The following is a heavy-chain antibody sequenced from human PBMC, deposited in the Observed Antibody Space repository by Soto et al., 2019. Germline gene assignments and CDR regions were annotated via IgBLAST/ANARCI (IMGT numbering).Heavy chain of an antibody. CDR3: ARGTPSQAFDI. Sequence: SVKVSCKASGGTFSTYNINWVRQAPGQGLEWMGRIIPMIGIENYAQKFQGRVTITADKSTSTAYMELSSLRSEDTAVYYCARGTPSQAFDIWGQGTMVTVSS. CDR2: IIPMIGIE. V-gene: IGHV1-69*02. J-gene: IGHJ3*02. CDR1: GGTFSTYN.